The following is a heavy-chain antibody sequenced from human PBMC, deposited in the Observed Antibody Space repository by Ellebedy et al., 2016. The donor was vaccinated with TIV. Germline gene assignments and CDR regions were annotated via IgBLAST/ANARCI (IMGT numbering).Heavy chain of an antibody. Sequence: GGSLRLXXVASGFTFSSFAVHWVRQAPGKGLEWVTEISSVETDKYYADSVRGRFTISRDNFKNTAYLQMNSLRPEDTAMYYCARDSGYSHGYLSDWGQGTLVIVSS. D-gene: IGHD5-12*01. CDR3: ARDSGYSHGYLSD. CDR1: GFTFSSFA. J-gene: IGHJ1*01. CDR2: ISSVETDK. V-gene: IGHV3-30*04.